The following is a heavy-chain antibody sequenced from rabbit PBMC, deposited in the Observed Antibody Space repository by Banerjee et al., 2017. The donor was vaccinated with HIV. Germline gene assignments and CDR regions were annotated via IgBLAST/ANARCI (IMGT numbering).Heavy chain of an antibody. D-gene: IGHD1-1*01. CDR1: GFDFSSYYM. Sequence: QEQLVESGGGLVQPGGSLKLSCKASGFDFSSYYMSWVRQAPGKGLEWIGIIYAGSSGDTYYANWAKGRFTISKTPSTTVTLQMTSLTAADTATYFCARDSAYASSSGYYTDAFDPWGQGTLVTVS. J-gene: IGHJ2*01. CDR2: IYAGSSGDT. CDR3: ARDSAYASSSGYYTDAFDP. V-gene: IGHV1S45*01.